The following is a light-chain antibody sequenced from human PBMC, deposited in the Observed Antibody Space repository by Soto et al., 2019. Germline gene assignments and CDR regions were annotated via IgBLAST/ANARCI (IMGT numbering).Light chain of an antibody. J-gene: IGKJ1*01. V-gene: IGKV1-5*03. CDR2: KAS. Sequence: DNQMNQSPSPLSASVEDKVTNTFRASQSISSWLAWYQQKPGTAPKLLIYKASTLQSGVPSRFSGSGSGTEFTLTICSLQPDDSATYYCQQYNDNWTFGQGTKV. CDR1: QSISSW. CDR3: QQYNDNWT.